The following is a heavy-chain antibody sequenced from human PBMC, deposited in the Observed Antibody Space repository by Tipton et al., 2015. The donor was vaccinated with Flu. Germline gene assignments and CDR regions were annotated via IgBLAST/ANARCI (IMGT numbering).Heavy chain of an antibody. CDR3: AREWGDAFDI. D-gene: IGHD3-16*01. CDR1: GGSISSHY. J-gene: IGHJ3*02. Sequence: TLSLTCTVSGGSISSHYWSWIRQPPGKGLEWIGYIYYSGSISYNPFPKSRVTISVDTSKNQFSLKLSSVTAADAAVYYCAREWGDAFDIWGQGTMVTVSS. V-gene: IGHV4-59*11. CDR2: IYYSGSI.